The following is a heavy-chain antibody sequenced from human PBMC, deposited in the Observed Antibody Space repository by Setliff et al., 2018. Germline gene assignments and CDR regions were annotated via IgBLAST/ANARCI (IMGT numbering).Heavy chain of an antibody. CDR2: INPNSGGT. J-gene: IGHJ4*02. CDR3: ARGRDFWSGYLVY. D-gene: IGHD3-3*01. Sequence: GASVKVSCKAFGYTFTDYYMHWVRQAPGQGLEWMGWINPNSGGTNYAQKFQGWVTMTRDTSISTAYMELSRLRSDDTAVYYCARGRDFWSGYLVYWGQGTLVTVSS. CDR1: GYTFTDYY. V-gene: IGHV1-2*04.